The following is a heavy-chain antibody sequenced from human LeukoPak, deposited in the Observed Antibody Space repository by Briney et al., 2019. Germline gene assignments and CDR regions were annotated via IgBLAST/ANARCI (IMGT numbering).Heavy chain of an antibody. CDR3: ARERGIYDILTGLQFLFDY. J-gene: IGHJ4*02. Sequence: PGGSLRLSCAASGFTFSSYWMSWVRQAPGKGLEWVANIKQDGSEKYYVDSVKGRFTISRDNAKNSLYLQMNSLRAEDTAVYYCARERGIYDILTGLQFLFDYWGQGTLVTVSS. V-gene: IGHV3-7*01. D-gene: IGHD3-9*01. CDR2: IKQDGSEK. CDR1: GFTFSSYW.